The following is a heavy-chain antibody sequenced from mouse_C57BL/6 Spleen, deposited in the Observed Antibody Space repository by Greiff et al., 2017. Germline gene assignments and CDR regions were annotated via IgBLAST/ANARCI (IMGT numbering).Heavy chain of an antibody. J-gene: IGHJ1*03. Sequence: EVQLQQSGPELVKPGASVKIPCKASGYPFTDYNMDWVKQSHGKSLEWIGDINPNNGGTIYNQTFKGKATLTVDQSSSTADMELRSLTSEDTAVYYCARSMAYYYGSSYPYWYFDVWGTGTTVTVSS. V-gene: IGHV1-18*01. CDR3: ARSMAYYYGSSYPYWYFDV. D-gene: IGHD1-1*01. CDR1: GYPFTDYN. CDR2: INPNNGGT.